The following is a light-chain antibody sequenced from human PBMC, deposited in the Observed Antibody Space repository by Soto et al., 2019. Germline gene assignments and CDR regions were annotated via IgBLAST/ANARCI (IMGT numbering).Light chain of an antibody. CDR2: GNN. CDR1: SSNIGANT. CDR3: ATWDDSLNGYV. J-gene: IGLJ1*01. V-gene: IGLV1-44*01. Sequence: QSVLTQPLSASGTPGQRVTISCSGSSSNIGANTVTWYQQLPGTAPKLLIFGNNHRPSGVPDRFSGSKSGTSGSLAISGLQSEDEADYYCATWDDSLNGYVFGAGTKVTVL.